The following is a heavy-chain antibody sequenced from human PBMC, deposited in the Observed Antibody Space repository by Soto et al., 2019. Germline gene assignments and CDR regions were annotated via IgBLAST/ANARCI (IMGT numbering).Heavy chain of an antibody. V-gene: IGHV3-13*01. J-gene: IGHJ6*02. CDR1: GFTFSSYW. Sequence: QPGGSLRLSCAASGFTFSSYWMSWVRQATGKGLEWVSAIGTAGDTYYPGSVKGRFTISRENAKNSLYLQMNSLRAEDTAVYYCARRKSSWSLKTPLGMDVWGQGTTVTVSS. CDR3: ARRKSSWSLKTPLGMDV. CDR2: IGTAGDT. D-gene: IGHD6-13*01.